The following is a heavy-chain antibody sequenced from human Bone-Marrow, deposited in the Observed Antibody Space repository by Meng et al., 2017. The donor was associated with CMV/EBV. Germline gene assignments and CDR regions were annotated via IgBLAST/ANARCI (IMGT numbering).Heavy chain of an antibody. D-gene: IGHD5-12*01. V-gene: IGHV1-18*01. J-gene: IGHJ5*02. CDR2: ISAYNGNT. CDR1: GYSFTRYA. CDR3: ARDRGFLASNWFDP. Sequence: ASVKVSCKASGYSFTRYALNWVRQAPGQGLEWMGWISAYNGNTNYAQKLQGRVTMTTDTSTSTAYMELRSLRSDDTAMYYCARDRGFLASNWFDPWGQGTLVTVSS.